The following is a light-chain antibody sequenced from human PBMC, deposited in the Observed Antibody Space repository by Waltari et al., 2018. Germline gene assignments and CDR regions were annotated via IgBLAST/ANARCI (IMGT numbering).Light chain of an antibody. CDR3: CSYAGSPTFVI. Sequence: QSALTQPASVSGSPGQSITLSCTGTSSDVGSYNLVSWYQQRPGKAPRLMIYGVNKRPSGVSERFSGSKSGNTASLTISGLQAEDEADYYCCSYAGSPTFVIFGGGSKLTVL. CDR2: GVN. V-gene: IGLV2-23*02. CDR1: SSDVGSYNL. J-gene: IGLJ2*01.